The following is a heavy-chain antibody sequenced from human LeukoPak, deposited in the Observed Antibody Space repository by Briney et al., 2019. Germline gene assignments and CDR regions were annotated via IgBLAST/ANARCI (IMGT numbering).Heavy chain of an antibody. CDR2: MNPGSGDT. V-gene: IGHV1-8*02. CDR3: ARSRRGYYMDV. J-gene: IGHJ6*03. Sequence: ASVKDSCKASGYTFTSCGISWVRQAPGQGLEWMAWMNPGSGDTGYEGKFQARLTMSSNTSITTDSMELSSLTSEDTAVYCARSRRGYYMDVWGKGTTVLVSS. CDR1: GYTFTSCG.